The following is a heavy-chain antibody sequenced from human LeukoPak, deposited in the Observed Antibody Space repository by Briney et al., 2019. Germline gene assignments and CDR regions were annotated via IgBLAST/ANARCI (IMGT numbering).Heavy chain of an antibody. CDR3: ARDIDTRNSYEFAY. D-gene: IGHD5-18*01. V-gene: IGHV3-7*04. CDR1: GFSFSSYW. J-gene: IGHJ4*02. Sequence: GGSLRLSCAASGFSFSSYWMNWVRHAPGKGLEWVANIKRDGSEKYYVDSVKGRFTISRDNAKNSLYLQMNSLRAEDRAVYYCARDIDTRNSYEFAYWGQGTLVTVSS. CDR2: IKRDGSEK.